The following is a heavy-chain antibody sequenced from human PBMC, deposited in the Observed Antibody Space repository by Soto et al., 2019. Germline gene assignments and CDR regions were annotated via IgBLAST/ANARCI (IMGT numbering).Heavy chain of an antibody. CDR3: ARDMGVVAFDI. Sequence: QVQLVESGGGVVQPGRSLRLSCAASGFTFISYGMHWVRQAPGKGLEWVAVIWYDGSNKYYADSVKGRFTISRDNSKNTLYLQMNSLRAEDTAVYYCARDMGVVAFDIWGQGTMVTVSS. CDR1: GFTFISYG. CDR2: IWYDGSNK. V-gene: IGHV3-33*01. D-gene: IGHD2-15*01. J-gene: IGHJ3*02.